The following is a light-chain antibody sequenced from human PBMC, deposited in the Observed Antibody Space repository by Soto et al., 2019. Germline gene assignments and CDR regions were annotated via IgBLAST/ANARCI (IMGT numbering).Light chain of an antibody. V-gene: IGKV3-15*01. CDR2: GAS. Sequence: EIAMTQSPATLSVSPGARAALSCRASQSVRNKIAWYQQRPGQPPRLLIYGASTRATGIPARFSGSGSGTDFTLTISRLEPDDFAVYYCQQYGSPLTFGGGTKVDIK. CDR1: QSVRNK. CDR3: QQYGSPLT. J-gene: IGKJ4*01.